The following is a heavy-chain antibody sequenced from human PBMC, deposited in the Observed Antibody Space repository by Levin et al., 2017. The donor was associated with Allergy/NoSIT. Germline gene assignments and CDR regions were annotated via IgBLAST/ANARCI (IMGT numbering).Heavy chain of an antibody. D-gene: IGHD3-22*01. CDR3: VKDLTMILGFDH. Sequence: GESLKISCSASGFTFRGYVLHWVRQAPGKGLESLSAISSNGVTTYYADSVKGRFTISRDNSKDTLDLQMSSLRTEDTAVYYCVKDLTMILGFDHWGQGILVTVSS. J-gene: IGHJ4*02. V-gene: IGHV3-64D*06. CDR2: ISSNGVTT. CDR1: GFTFRGYV.